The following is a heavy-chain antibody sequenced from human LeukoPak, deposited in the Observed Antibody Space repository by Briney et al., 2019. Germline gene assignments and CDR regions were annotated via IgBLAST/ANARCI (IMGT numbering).Heavy chain of an antibody. CDR3: ATLWFGELPPYYYYYGMDV. D-gene: IGHD3-10*01. Sequence: PSETLSLTCTVSGGFISSSSYYWGWIRQPPGKGLEWIGSVYYSGSTYYNPSLKSRVTISVDTSKNQFSLKLSSVTAADTAVYYCATLWFGELPPYYYYYGMDVWGLGTTVTVSS. J-gene: IGHJ6*02. CDR2: VYYSGST. V-gene: IGHV4-39*01. CDR1: GGFISSSSYY.